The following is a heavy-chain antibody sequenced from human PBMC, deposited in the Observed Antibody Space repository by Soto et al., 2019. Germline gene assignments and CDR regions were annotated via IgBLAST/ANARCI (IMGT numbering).Heavy chain of an antibody. Sequence: EVPLLESGGGLVQPGGSLRLSCAASGFTFSSYAMSWVRQAPGKGLEWVSAIRGSGDSTYYADSGKGRFTISRDNSKNTLYLQMSSLRAEDTAVYYSARTLYSYGTDYWGQGTLVTVSS. CDR3: ARTLYSYGTDY. J-gene: IGHJ4*02. CDR2: IRGSGDST. D-gene: IGHD5-18*01. V-gene: IGHV3-23*01. CDR1: GFTFSSYA.